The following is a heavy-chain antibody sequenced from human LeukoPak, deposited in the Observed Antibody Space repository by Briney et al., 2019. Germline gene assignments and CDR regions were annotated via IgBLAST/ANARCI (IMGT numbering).Heavy chain of an antibody. CDR3: ARDLTVTTTNWFDP. CDR2: ISSSSSYI. V-gene: IGHV3-21*01. J-gene: IGHJ5*02. D-gene: IGHD4-17*01. CDR1: GFTFSSYS. Sequence: GGSLRLSRAASGFTFSSYSMNWVRQAPGKGLEWVSSISSSSSYIYYADSVKGRFTISRDNAKNSLYLQMNSLRAEDTAVYYCARDLTVTTTNWFDPWGQGTLVTVSS.